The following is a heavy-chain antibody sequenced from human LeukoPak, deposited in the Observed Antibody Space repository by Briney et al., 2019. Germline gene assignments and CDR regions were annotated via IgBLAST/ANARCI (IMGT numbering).Heavy chain of an antibody. D-gene: IGHD1-7*01. Sequence: GGSLRLSCAASGFPFRTYWMSWVRQAPGKGLEWVASINEDGSEKHSVDSVKGRFTVSRDNAENSLYLQMNSLRAEDTAVYYCGRPGTHWNYDYWGQGILVTISA. CDR2: INEDGSEK. CDR3: GRPGTHWNYDY. J-gene: IGHJ4*02. V-gene: IGHV3-7*01. CDR1: GFPFRTYW.